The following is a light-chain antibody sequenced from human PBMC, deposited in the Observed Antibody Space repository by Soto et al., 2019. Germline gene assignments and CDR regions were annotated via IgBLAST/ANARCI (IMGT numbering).Light chain of an antibody. CDR1: ETITTS. CDR3: QQYNSYSGT. Sequence: DIQMTQSPSTLSASVGDGVTITCRASETITTSLSWYQQQPGTAPKLLIYDASSLESGVPSRFSGSGSGTEFTLTISSLQPDDFATYYCQQYNSYSGTFGQGTKVDI. CDR2: DAS. V-gene: IGKV1-5*01. J-gene: IGKJ1*01.